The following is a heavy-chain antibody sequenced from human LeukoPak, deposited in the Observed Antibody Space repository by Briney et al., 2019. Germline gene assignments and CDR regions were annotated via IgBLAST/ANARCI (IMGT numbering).Heavy chain of an antibody. V-gene: IGHV1-2*02. Sequence: ASVKVSCKASGYTFTGYYMHWVRQAPGQGLEWMGWINPNSGDTNYAQKFQGRVTMTRDTSISTAYMELSRLRSDDTAVYYCAREGGYDSSGYYGDYWGQGTLVTVSS. CDR1: GYTFTGYY. J-gene: IGHJ4*02. CDR2: INPNSGDT. D-gene: IGHD3-22*01. CDR3: AREGGYDSSGYYGDY.